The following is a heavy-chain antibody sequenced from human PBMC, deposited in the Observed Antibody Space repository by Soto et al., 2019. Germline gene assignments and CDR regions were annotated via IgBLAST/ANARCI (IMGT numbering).Heavy chain of an antibody. CDR2: TRNKANSYTT. CDR3: ARGPPSRVTTGYYYGMDV. CDR1: GFTFSDHY. Sequence: EVQLVESGGGLVQPGGSLRLSCAASGFTFSDHYMEWVRQAPGKGLEWVGRTRNKANSYTTEYAASVNGRFTISRDDSKNSLYLQMNSLKTEDTAVYYCARGPPSRVTTGYYYGMDVWGQGTTVTVSS. V-gene: IGHV3-72*01. D-gene: IGHD4-17*01. J-gene: IGHJ6*02.